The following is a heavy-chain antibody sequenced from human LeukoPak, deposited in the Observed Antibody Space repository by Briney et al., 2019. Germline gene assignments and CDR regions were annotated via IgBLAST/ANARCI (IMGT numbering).Heavy chain of an antibody. CDR3: ARVVVAASNWFDP. J-gene: IGHJ5*02. D-gene: IGHD2-15*01. CDR2: IIPIFGST. CDR1: GGTFSNYA. V-gene: IGHV1-69*13. Sequence: GASVKVSCKASGGTFSNYAISWVRQAPGQGLEWMGGIIPIFGSTNYAQKFQGRVTITADESTSTAYMELSSLRSEDTAVYYCARVVVAASNWFDPWGQGTLVTVSS.